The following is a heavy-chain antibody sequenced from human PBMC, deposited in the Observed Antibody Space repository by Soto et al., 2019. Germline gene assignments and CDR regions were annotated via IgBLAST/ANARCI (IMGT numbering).Heavy chain of an antibody. J-gene: IGHJ4*02. CDR3: ARSIVVVTAADY. D-gene: IGHD2-21*02. CDR1: GYTFTSYA. CDR2: INAGNGNT. Sequence: ASVKVSCKASGYTFTSYAMHWVRQAPGQRLEWMGWINAGNGNTKYSQKFQGRVTITRDTSASTANIELSSLRSEDTAVYYCARSIVVVTAADYWGQGTLVAVSS. V-gene: IGHV1-3*01.